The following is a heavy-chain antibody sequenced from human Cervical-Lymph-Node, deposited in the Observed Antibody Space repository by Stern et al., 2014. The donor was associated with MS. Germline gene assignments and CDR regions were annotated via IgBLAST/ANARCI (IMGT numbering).Heavy chain of an antibody. CDR2: ITNVGGST. CDR1: GFSFGSYA. Sequence: QLVQSGGALVQPGGSLRLSCSASGFSFGSYAMHWVRQAPGKGLDYVSGITNVGGSTYYADSVKGRFTMSRDNSKETVYLQMSSLRVEDTAVYYCVKDGLAISPARYFDYWGQGTLVTVAS. CDR3: VKDGLAISPARYFDY. D-gene: IGHD2-2*01. J-gene: IGHJ4*02. V-gene: IGHV3-64D*06.